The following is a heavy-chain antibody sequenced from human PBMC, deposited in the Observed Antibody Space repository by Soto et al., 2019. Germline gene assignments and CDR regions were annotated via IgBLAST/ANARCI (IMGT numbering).Heavy chain of an antibody. D-gene: IGHD3-10*01. CDR2: IIPIFGTA. CDR3: AIQEGPDYYGSGVPPGWFDP. V-gene: IGHV1-69*13. CDR1: GGTFSSYA. J-gene: IGHJ5*02. Sequence: SVKVSCKASGGTFSSYAISWVRQAPGQGLEWMGGIIPIFGTANYAQKFQGRVTITADESTSTAYMELSSLRSEDTAVYYCAIQEGPDYYGSGVPPGWFDPWGQGTLVTVSS.